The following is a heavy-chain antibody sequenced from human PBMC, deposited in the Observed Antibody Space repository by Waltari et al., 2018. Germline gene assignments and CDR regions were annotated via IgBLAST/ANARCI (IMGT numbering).Heavy chain of an antibody. J-gene: IGHJ6*02. CDR2: MNPNSGNT. V-gene: IGHV1-8*02. Sequence: QVQLVQSGAEVKKPGASVKVSCQASGYTFTRSDINWVRQATGHGLEWMGWMNPNSGNTGYAQKFQVRVTMTSNTSISTAYMELSSLRSEDTAVYYCARGAVYYYDSSGYYGMEYYGMDVWGQGTTVTVSS. CDR1: GYTFTRSD. D-gene: IGHD3-22*01. CDR3: ARGAVYYYDSSGYYGMEYYGMDV.